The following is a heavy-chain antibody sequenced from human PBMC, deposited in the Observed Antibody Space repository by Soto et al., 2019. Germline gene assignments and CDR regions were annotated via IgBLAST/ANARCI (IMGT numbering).Heavy chain of an antibody. V-gene: IGHV3-23*01. CDR1: GVTFSSND. CDR3: AKIPPGTFDY. Sequence: GGALRVSCAGSGVTFSSNDMSGVRQAPGKGLKRVSAISGSGGSTYYADSVKGRFTISRDNSKNTLYLQMNSLRAEYTAVYFCAKIPPGTFDYWDPATLVTV. J-gene: IGHJ4*02. D-gene: IGHD1-26*01. CDR2: ISGSGGST.